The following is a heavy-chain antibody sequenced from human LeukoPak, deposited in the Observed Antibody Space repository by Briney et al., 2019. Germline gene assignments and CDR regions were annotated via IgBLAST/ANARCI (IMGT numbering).Heavy chain of an antibody. J-gene: IGHJ6*03. Sequence: GESLRISCKASGYSFSNFWIGWVRQLPGKGLEWMGLVYPGDSENRFSPSFQGQVTISADKSINTAYLEWSSLKASDTAIYYCARQGAAGKYYYYYMDVWGKGTTVTVSS. CDR1: GYSFSNFW. V-gene: IGHV5-51*01. CDR3: ARQGAAGKYYYYYMDV. D-gene: IGHD6-13*01. CDR2: VYPGDSEN.